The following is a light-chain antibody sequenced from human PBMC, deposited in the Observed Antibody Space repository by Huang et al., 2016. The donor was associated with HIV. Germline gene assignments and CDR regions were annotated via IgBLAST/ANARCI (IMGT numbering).Light chain of an antibody. V-gene: IGKV3-15*01. CDR2: GAS. CDR1: QSVSSK. CDR3: QQYNNWPPIT. Sequence: EIVMTQSPVTLSVSPGERATLSCRASQSVSSKLAWYQQKPGQAPRLLIYGASTRATGVPARFSGSGSGTEFTLTISSLQSEDFALYYCQQYNNWPPITFGQGTRLEIK. J-gene: IGKJ5*01.